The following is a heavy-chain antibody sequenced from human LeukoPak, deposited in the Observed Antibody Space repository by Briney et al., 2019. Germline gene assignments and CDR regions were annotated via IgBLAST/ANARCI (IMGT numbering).Heavy chain of an antibody. V-gene: IGHV4-39*01. D-gene: IGHD3-10*01. Sequence: SETLSLTCTVSGGSISSGSYYWGRIRQPPGKGLEWIGNIHYSGITYYNPSLKSRVTISVDTSKNQFSLKLTSVTAADTAVYYCARQPHAFDNWFDPWGQGTLVTVSS. CDR1: GGSISSGSYY. CDR2: IHYSGIT. CDR3: ARQPHAFDNWFDP. J-gene: IGHJ5*02.